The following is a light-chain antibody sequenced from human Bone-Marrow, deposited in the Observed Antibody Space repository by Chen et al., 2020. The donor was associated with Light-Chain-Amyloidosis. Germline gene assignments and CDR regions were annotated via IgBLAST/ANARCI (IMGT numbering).Light chain of an antibody. Sequence: AIQLTQSPSSLSASVGDRVTITCRASQGIRNELGWYQQKPGEAPKLLISAASSLQSGVPSRFSGSGSGTDFTLTISSLQPEDFATYYCLQDYSYPRTLGPGTKVDIK. CDR1: QGIRNE. V-gene: IGKV1-6*01. CDR2: AAS. CDR3: LQDYSYPRT. J-gene: IGKJ3*01.